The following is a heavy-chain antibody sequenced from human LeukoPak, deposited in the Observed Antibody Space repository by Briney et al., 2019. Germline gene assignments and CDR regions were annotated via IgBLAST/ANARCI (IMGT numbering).Heavy chain of an antibody. D-gene: IGHD5-12*01. CDR1: GGTFSSYA. CDR3: AAGNSGYGGWYFDY. V-gene: IGHV1-69*05. CDR2: IIPIFGTA. Sequence: SVKVSCKASGGTFSSYAIIWVRQAPGQGLEWMGGIIPIFGTANYAQKFQGRVTITTDESTSTAYMELSSLRSEDTAVYYCAAGNSGYGGWYFDYRGQGTLDTVSS. J-gene: IGHJ4*02.